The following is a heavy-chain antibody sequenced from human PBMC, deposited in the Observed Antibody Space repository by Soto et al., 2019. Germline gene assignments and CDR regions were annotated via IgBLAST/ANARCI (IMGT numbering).Heavy chain of an antibody. CDR1: GYSVSSRDYY. CDR3: APLSVSLSGPYGIHV. D-gene: IGHD2-15*01. V-gene: IGHV4-39*01. Sequence: SETLSLTCSVSGYSVSSRDYYWAWIRQPPGKGLEWIGSMLYSGLIYYNPSLKSRVTLSVDTSKNQFSVRLNSVTASDTAVYYCAPLSVSLSGPYGIHVWGQGTTVTVSS. CDR2: MLYSGLI. J-gene: IGHJ6*02.